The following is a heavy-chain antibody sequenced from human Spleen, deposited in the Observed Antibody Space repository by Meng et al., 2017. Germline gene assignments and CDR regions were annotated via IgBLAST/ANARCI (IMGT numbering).Heavy chain of an antibody. CDR2: INPKSGDT. Sequence: QGQLVQVGAEVMKPGSSVKVSCKASGYTFPDYWLHWVRRAPGQGLEWMGRINPKSGDTHYAQRFQGRVTMTGDTSISTAYMELSGLRSDDTAMYYCARDEDISAAGKLFGDYWGQGTLVTASS. D-gene: IGHD6-13*01. CDR3: ARDEDISAAGKLFGDY. V-gene: IGHV1-2*06. CDR1: GYTFPDYW. J-gene: IGHJ4*02.